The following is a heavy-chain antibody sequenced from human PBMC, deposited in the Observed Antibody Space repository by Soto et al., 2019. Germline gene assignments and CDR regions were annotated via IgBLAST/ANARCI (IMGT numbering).Heavy chain of an antibody. CDR1: GYTFTGYY. J-gene: IGHJ5*02. CDR2: INPNSGGT. V-gene: IGHV1-2*02. Sequence: SVKVSCKASGYTFTGYYMHWVRQAPGQGLEWMGWINPNSGGTNYAQKFQGRVTMTRDTSISTAYMELSRLRSDDTAVYYCARDLEDIVVVPADYWFDPWGQGTLVTVSS. CDR3: ARDLEDIVVVPADYWFDP. D-gene: IGHD2-2*01.